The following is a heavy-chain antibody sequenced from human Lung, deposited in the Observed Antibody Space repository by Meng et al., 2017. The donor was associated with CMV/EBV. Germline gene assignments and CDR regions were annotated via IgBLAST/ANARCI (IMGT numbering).Heavy chain of an antibody. CDR3: TKGRYYYVMDV. CDR2: ISWNSGSI. Sequence: SCTASGFTFDDYAMHWVRQPPGKRLEWVSRISWNSGSIGYPDSVKGRFTISRDNAKNSLYLQMNSLSAEDTALYYCTKGRYYYVMDVWGQRTRVTVSS. J-gene: IGHJ6*02. CDR1: GFTFDDYA. V-gene: IGHV3-9*01.